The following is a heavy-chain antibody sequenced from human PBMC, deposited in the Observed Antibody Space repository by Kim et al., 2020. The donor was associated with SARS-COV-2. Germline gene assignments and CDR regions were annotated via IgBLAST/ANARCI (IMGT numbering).Heavy chain of an antibody. D-gene: IGHD1-26*01. CDR2: ISSDGSYK. CDR3: ARPGVVGPTYWFDP. CDR1: GFTFSAYA. J-gene: IGHJ5*02. V-gene: IGHV3-30*14. Sequence: GGSLRLSCAASGFTFSAYAMLWVRQAPGKGPEWVAVISSDGSYKFYADSVKGRFTISRDSSKNTLYLQMNSLRAEDTAVYYCARPGVVGPTYWFDPWSQATLLSVSS.